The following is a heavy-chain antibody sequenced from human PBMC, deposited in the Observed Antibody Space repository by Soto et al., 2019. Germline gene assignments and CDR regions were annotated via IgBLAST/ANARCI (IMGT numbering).Heavy chain of an antibody. J-gene: IGHJ6*02. CDR2: IYPGDSDT. D-gene: IGHD6-13*01. CDR3: ERHGDSDTWYLLHYDNGMDV. V-gene: IGHV5-51*01. CDR1: GYSFTSYW. Sequence: EVQLVQSGAEVKQPGESLKISCKGSGYSFTSYWIAWVRQMPGKGLEWMGVIYPGDSDTRYRPSFQGQVTFSAAKSINTAYLQWSSLKAWDTAMYYCERHGDSDTWYLLHYDNGMDVWGQGTTISVSS.